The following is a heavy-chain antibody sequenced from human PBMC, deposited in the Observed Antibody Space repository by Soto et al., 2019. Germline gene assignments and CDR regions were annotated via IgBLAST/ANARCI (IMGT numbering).Heavy chain of an antibody. CDR2: ILHDGSAE. CDR1: GFTFTNYD. Sequence: SLRLSCAASGFTFTNYDMHWFRQAPGKGLEWMALILHDGSAEYYADSVKGRFTISRDNSKNTLYLQMNSLRAEDTAVYYCARSRDGYSFYFYYGMDGWGQGTTVTVYS. D-gene: IGHD4-4*01. V-gene: IGHV3-30*03. CDR3: ARSRDGYSFYFYYGMDG. J-gene: IGHJ6*02.